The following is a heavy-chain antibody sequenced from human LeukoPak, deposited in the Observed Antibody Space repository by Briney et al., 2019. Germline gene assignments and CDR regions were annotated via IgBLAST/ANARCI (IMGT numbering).Heavy chain of an antibody. CDR1: GGSFSGYY. CDR3: ARRTWIQLWPRPQPFDY. J-gene: IGHJ4*02. Sequence: MPSETLSLTCAVYGGSFSGYYWSWIRQPPGKGLEWIGEINHSGSTNYNPSLKSRVTISVDTSKDQFSLKLSSVTAADTAVYYCARRTWIQLWPRPQPFDYWGQGTLVTVSS. V-gene: IGHV4-34*01. D-gene: IGHD5-18*01. CDR2: INHSGST.